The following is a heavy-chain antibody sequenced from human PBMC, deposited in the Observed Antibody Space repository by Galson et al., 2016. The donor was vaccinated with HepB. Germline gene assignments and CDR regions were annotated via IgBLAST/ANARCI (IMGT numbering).Heavy chain of an antibody. CDR1: VGSMRDALSF. J-gene: IGHJ4*02. Sequence: LSLTCTVSVGSMRDALSFWTWIRHHPGKGLEWVGSIHNTGRTHYNPSLESRVSLAEDTSKKQVSLKLTSVTAAETDVYYCGRGGDAPKLGRYWGRGTLVTVSS. D-gene: IGHD3-10*01. CDR2: IHNTGRT. V-gene: IGHV4-31*03. CDR3: GRGGDAPKLGRY.